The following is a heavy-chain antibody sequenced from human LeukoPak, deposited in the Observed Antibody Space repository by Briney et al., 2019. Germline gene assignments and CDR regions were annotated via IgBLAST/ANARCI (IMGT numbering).Heavy chain of an antibody. Sequence: TGGSLKLSCAASGFIFSGSDMHWVRQASGKGLEWVGRVTTKPNNYATTYGASVKGRFTISRDDSANTAYLQMSSLKTEDTAVYYCTTYRSGHYWGQGTLVTVSS. CDR3: TTYRSGHY. V-gene: IGHV3-73*01. D-gene: IGHD6-19*01. CDR2: VTTKPNNYAT. J-gene: IGHJ4*02. CDR1: GFIFSGSD.